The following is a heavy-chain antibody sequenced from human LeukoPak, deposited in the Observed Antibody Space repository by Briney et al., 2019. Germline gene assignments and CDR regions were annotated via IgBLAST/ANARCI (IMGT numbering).Heavy chain of an antibody. CDR1: EFTFSSYG. Sequence: GGSLRLSCAASEFTFSSYGMHWVRQAPGKGLEWVAFIRYDGSNKYYADSVKGRFTISRDNAKNSLYLQMNSLRAEDTAVYYCARVSESEWNFDLWGRGTLVTVSS. CDR3: ARVSESEWNFDL. V-gene: IGHV3-30*02. J-gene: IGHJ2*01. CDR2: IRYDGSNK. D-gene: IGHD1-14*01.